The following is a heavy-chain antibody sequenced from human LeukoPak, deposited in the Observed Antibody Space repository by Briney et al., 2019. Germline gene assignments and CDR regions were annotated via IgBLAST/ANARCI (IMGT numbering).Heavy chain of an antibody. Sequence: PGGSLRLSCAASGFTFSSYSMNWVRQAPGKGLEWVSYITSGSSTIYYADSVKGRFTISRDNSKNSLYLQMNSLRAEDTAVYYCARDVVQWDCSAGNCYLTDDVFDIWGQGTMVTVSS. CDR1: GFTFSSYS. V-gene: IGHV3-48*01. CDR2: ITSGSSTI. J-gene: IGHJ3*02. D-gene: IGHD2-15*01. CDR3: ARDVVQWDCSAGNCYLTDDVFDI.